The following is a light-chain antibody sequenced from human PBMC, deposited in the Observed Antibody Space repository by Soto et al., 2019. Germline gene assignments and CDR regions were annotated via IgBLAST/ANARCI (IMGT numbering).Light chain of an antibody. CDR3: QQRANWPPLT. CDR1: RSVSAS. Sequence: EIVLTQSPATLSLSPGERATLSCRASRSVSASLAWYQLKPGQAPRLLIYDASNRATDIPARFSGSGSGTDFTLTISSLEPEDFAVYYCQQRANWPPLTFGGGTKVEMK. CDR2: DAS. J-gene: IGKJ4*01. V-gene: IGKV3-11*01.